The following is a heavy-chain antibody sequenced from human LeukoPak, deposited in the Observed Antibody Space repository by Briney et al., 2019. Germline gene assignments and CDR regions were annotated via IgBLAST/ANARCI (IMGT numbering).Heavy chain of an antibody. J-gene: IGHJ5*02. Sequence: GGSLRLSCAASGFAFSSYVMSWVRQAPGKGLEWVSSISSSSSYIYYADSVKGRFTISRDNAKNSLYLQMNSLRAEDTAVYYCAYGNWFDPWGQGTLVTVSS. CDR1: GFAFSSYV. CDR2: ISSSSSYI. V-gene: IGHV3-21*01. CDR3: AYGNWFDP. D-gene: IGHD3-10*01.